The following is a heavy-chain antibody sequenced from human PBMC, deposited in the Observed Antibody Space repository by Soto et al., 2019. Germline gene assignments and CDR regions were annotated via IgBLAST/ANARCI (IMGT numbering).Heavy chain of an antibody. J-gene: IGHJ4*01. V-gene: IGHV3-48*03. CDR2: ISSSGSTI. CDR1: GFTFSSYE. D-gene: IGHD2-21*02. CDR3: ARDPSYCGGDCSHPFDY. Sequence: GGSLRLSCAASGFTFSSYEMNWVRQAPGKGLEWVSYISSSGSTIYYADSVKGRFTISRDNAKNSLYLQMNSLRAEDTAVYYCARDPSYCGGDCSHPFDYWGQEPWSPSPQ.